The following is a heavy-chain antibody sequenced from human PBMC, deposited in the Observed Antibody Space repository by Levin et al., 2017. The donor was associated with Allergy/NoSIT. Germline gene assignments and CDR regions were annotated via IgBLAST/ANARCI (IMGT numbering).Heavy chain of an antibody. CDR1: GGSFSGYY. CDR3: ARVGVLTMIVVVLDAFDI. Sequence: SQTLSLPCAVYGGSFSGYYWSWIRQPPGKGLEWIGEINHSGSTNYNPSLKSRVTISVDTSKNQFSLKLSSVTAADTAVYYCARVGVLTMIVVVLDAFDIWGQGTMVTVSS. D-gene: IGHD3-22*01. V-gene: IGHV4-34*01. J-gene: IGHJ3*02. CDR2: INHSGST.